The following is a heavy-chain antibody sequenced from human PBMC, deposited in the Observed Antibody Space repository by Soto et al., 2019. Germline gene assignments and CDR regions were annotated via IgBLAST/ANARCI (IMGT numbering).Heavy chain of an antibody. D-gene: IGHD5-18*01. CDR1: GGSISSGGYS. J-gene: IGHJ6*02. CDR2: IYHSGSP. Sequence: SETLSLTCAVSGGSISSGGYSWSWIRQPPGKGLEWIGYIYHSGSPYYNPSLKSRVTISVDTSNYHFSLKLSSVTAADTAVYYCARGYNSLKYYYYGMDVWGQGTTVTVSS. CDR3: ARGYNSLKYYYYGMDV. V-gene: IGHV4-30-2*01.